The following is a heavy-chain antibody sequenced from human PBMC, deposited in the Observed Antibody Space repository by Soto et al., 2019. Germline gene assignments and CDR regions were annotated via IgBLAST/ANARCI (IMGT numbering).Heavy chain of an antibody. D-gene: IGHD4-4*01. J-gene: IGHJ5*02. CDR3: ARGMGDYGNLEIDP. Sequence: ASVKVSCKASGYTFTSYDINWVRQATGQGLEWMGWMNPNSGNTGYAQKFQGRVTMTRNTSISTAYMELSSLRSEDTAVYYCARGMGDYGNLEIDPWGQGTLVTVSS. CDR1: GYTFTSYD. V-gene: IGHV1-8*01. CDR2: MNPNSGNT.